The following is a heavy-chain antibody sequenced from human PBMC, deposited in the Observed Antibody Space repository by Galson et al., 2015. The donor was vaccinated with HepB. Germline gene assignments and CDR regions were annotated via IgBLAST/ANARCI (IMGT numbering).Heavy chain of an antibody. D-gene: IGHD3-9*01. Sequence: SLRLSCAASGFTFGTYAMSWVRQAPGKGLEWVSDITGNGGSTYYAESVKGRFTFSRDNSKNTLFLQMNSLRAEDTAIYYCATGITISNSEKANWGQGTLVTVSS. CDR3: ATGITISNSEKAN. V-gene: IGHV3-23*01. CDR2: ITGNGGST. J-gene: IGHJ4*02. CDR1: GFTFGTYA.